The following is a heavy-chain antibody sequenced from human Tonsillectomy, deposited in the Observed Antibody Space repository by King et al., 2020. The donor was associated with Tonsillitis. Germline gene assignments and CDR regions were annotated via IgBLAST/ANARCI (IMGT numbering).Heavy chain of an antibody. CDR3: AKGRTGDDAFDI. V-gene: IGHV3-23*03. D-gene: IGHD7-27*01. CDR1: GFTFSSYA. CDR2: IYSGGSST. J-gene: IGHJ3*02. Sequence: VQLVESGGGLVQPGGSLRLSCAASGFTFSSYAMSWVRQAPGKGLEWVSVIYSGGSSTCYADSVKGRFTISRDNSKNTLYLQMNSLRAEDTAVYYCAKGRTGDDAFDIWGQGTMVTVSS.